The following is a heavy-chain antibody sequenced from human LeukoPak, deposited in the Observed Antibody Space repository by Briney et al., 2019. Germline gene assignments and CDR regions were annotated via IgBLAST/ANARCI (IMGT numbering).Heavy chain of an antibody. D-gene: IGHD6-25*01. V-gene: IGHV4-59*13. CDR3: ARIDPLGFFDQ. CDR1: GAFTSTYY. Sequence: PSETLSLACTVSGAFTSTYYWSWVRQPPTGGLEWIGYVFYSGRSNYNPNFSSRVTMSVDTSKSQFSLKLTSVTAADTAVYYCARIDPLGFFDQWGQGTLVTVSS. CDR2: VFYSGRS. J-gene: IGHJ4*02.